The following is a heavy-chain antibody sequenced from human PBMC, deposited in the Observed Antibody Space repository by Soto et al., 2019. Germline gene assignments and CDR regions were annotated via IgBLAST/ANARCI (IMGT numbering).Heavy chain of an antibody. Sequence: GGSLRLSCAASGFTFSSYAMSWFRQAPGKGLEWVSAISGSGGSTYYADSVKGRFTISRDNSKNTLYLQMNSLRAEDTAVYYCAKGGTIFGVAPQYYGMDVWGQGTTVTVSS. CDR3: AKGGTIFGVAPQYYGMDV. CDR2: ISGSGGST. J-gene: IGHJ6*02. D-gene: IGHD3-3*01. V-gene: IGHV3-23*01. CDR1: GFTFSSYA.